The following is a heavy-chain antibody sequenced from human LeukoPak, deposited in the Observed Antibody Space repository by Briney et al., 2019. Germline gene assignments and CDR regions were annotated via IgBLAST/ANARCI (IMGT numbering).Heavy chain of an antibody. CDR2: ISGSGGST. Sequence: GGSLRLSCAASGFTFNSYSMNWVRQAPGKGLEWVSTISGSGGSTYYADSVKGRFTISRDNAKNSLYLQMNSLRAEDTAVYYCAREELRVYFDYWGQGTLVTVSS. J-gene: IGHJ4*02. CDR1: GFTFNSYS. D-gene: IGHD1-26*01. CDR3: AREELRVYFDY. V-gene: IGHV3-48*01.